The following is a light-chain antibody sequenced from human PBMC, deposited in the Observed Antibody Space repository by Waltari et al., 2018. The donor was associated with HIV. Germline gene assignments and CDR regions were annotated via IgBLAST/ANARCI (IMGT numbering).Light chain of an antibody. J-gene: IGKJ2*01. CDR3: MQTLQSYT. CDR2: LLS. V-gene: IGKV2-28*01. Sequence: IAMTQSPLSLSVAPGEPASISCRSSQSLLHRHGRNYLVWYLWRPGPSPQLLVYLLSIRASGVPDRISGSGSGTEFTLKISRVEAEDVGIYYCMQTLQSYTFGQGTKLEIK. CDR1: QSLLHRHGRNY.